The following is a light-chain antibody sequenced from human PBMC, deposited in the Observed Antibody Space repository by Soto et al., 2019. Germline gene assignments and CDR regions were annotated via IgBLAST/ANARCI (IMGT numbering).Light chain of an antibody. CDR3: KHHMFYSLT. Sequence: DIPLTQSPPTLSASGGDRVTITCRASQSLRYYLAWSQQMPGKAPKLMIYGDSSLQSGVPSRFSGSRSGPEFTLNISSLKPHDCASYLSKHHMFYSLTFGQRNQVQIK. V-gene: IGKV1-5*01. CDR2: GDS. J-gene: IGKJ1*01. CDR1: QSLRYY.